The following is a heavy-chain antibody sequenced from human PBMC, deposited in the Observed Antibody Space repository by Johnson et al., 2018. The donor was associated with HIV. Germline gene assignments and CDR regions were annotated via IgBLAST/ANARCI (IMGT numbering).Heavy chain of an antibody. D-gene: IGHD1-20*01. J-gene: IGHJ3*01. Sequence: QVQLVESGGGVLRPGGSLRLSCAASGFTFSSYGMHWVRQAPGKGLEWVAVISYDGSNKYYADSVKGRFTISRDNSKHTLFLQMNSLSTEDTAVYYCAVITGNRGYAFDVWGQGTMVTVST. V-gene: IGHV3-30*03. CDR1: GFTFSSYG. CDR2: ISYDGSNK. CDR3: AVITGNRGYAFDV.